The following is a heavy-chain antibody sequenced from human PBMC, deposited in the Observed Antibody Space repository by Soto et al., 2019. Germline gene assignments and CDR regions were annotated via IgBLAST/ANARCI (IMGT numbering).Heavy chain of an antibody. J-gene: IGHJ6*02. CDR2: IIPNFGTA. CDR3: ATNRGPLGVGTSHDYYYCMDV. V-gene: IGHV1-69*12. D-gene: IGHD7-27*01. Sequence: QVQLVQSGAEVKKPGSSVKVSCKASGGTFSSFAISWVRQAPGQGLEWMGGIIPNFGTANYAQRFQDRVTIPADESTSKAYRELSSLRSEDAAMSYWATNRGPLGVGTSHDYYYCMDVWGQGTTVTVSS. CDR1: GGTFSSFA.